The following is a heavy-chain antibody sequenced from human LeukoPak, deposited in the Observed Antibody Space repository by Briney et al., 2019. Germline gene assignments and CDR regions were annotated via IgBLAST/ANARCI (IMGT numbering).Heavy chain of an antibody. V-gene: IGHV3-23*01. J-gene: IGHJ4*02. Sequence: PGGSLRLSCAASGFTFSSYAMSWVRQAPGKGLEWVSAISGSGGSTYYADAVKGRFTISRGYSKNTLYLQMNSLRAVDTAVYYCAKSPLLEWLVVNFDYWGQGTLVTVSS. CDR1: GFTFSSYA. CDR2: ISGSGGST. D-gene: IGHD6-19*01. CDR3: AKSPLLEWLVVNFDY.